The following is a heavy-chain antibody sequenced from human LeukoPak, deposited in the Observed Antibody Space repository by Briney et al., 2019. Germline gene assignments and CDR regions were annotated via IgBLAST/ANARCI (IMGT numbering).Heavy chain of an antibody. CDR2: ISYDGSNK. CDR3: VNLGGGNSGADKPY. D-gene: IGHD4-23*01. CDR1: GFTFSRHG. Sequence: PGGSLRLSCAASGFTFSRHGMHWVRQAPGKGLEWVAVISYDGSNKYYADSVKGRFTISRDNSKSTLYLQMNSLRAEDTAVYYCVNLGGGNSGADKPYWGQGTLVTVSS. V-gene: IGHV3-30*18. J-gene: IGHJ4*02.